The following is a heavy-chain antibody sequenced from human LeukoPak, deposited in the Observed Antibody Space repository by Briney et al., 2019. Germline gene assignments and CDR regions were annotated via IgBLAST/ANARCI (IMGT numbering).Heavy chain of an antibody. CDR2: IYYSGST. D-gene: IGHD2-2*01. Sequence: ASETLSLTCTVSGGSISSGSYYWRWIRQPPGKGLEWIGYIYYSGSTNYNPSLKSRVTISVDTSKNQFSLKLSSVTAADTAVYYCARVVVPAENWFDPWGQGTLVTVSS. CDR3: ARVVVPAENWFDP. J-gene: IGHJ5*02. CDR1: GGSISSGSYY. V-gene: IGHV4-61*01.